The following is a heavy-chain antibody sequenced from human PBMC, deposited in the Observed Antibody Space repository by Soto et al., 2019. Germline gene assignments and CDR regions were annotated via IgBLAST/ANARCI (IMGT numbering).Heavy chain of an antibody. CDR1: GFPFSAFA. V-gene: IGHV3-23*01. D-gene: IGHD4-17*01. J-gene: IGHJ5*02. CDR2: IGGSGASI. CDR3: VKDSDYFDLTFDP. Sequence: GGTLRLSCAASGFPFSAFAMNWVRQAPGKGLEWVSGIGGSGASIYYADSVKGRFSISRDNFKNTLYLQMNSLRAEDTAVYYCVKDSDYFDLTFDPWGQETRATVS.